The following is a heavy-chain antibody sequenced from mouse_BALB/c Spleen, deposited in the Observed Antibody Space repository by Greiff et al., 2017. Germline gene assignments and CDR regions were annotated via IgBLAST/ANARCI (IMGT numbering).Heavy chain of an antibody. V-gene: IGHV2-9*02. CDR3: ARDPITTVVGVFAY. Sequence: VMLVESGPGLVAPSQSLSITCTVSGFSLTSYGVHWVRQPPGKGLEWLGVIWAGGSTNYNSALMSRLSISKDNSKSQVFLKMNSLQTDDTAMYYCARDPITTVVGVFAYWGQGTLVTVSA. D-gene: IGHD1-1*01. CDR2: IWAGGST. CDR1: GFSLTSYG. J-gene: IGHJ3*01.